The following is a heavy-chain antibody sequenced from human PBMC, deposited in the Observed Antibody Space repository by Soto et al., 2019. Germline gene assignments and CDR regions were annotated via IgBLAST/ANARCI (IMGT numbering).Heavy chain of an antibody. D-gene: IGHD2-21*01. CDR1: GGSISSSSYY. V-gene: IGHV4-39*01. CDR2: IYYSGST. Sequence: SETLSLTCTVSGGSISSSSYYWGWIRHPPGKGLEWIGSIYYSGSTYYNLSLKSRVTISVDTSKNQFSLKLSSVTAADTAVYFCARLPEYCGGDSGRIAFWAQGPLVTVSS. J-gene: IGHJ1*01. CDR3: ARLPEYCGGDSGRIAF.